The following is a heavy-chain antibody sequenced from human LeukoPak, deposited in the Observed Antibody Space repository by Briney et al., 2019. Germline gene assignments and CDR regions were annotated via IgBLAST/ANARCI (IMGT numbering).Heavy chain of an antibody. V-gene: IGHV4-34*01. Sequence: PSETLSLTCAVYGGSFSGYYWSWTRQPPGKGLEWIGEINHSGSTNYNPSLKSRVTISVDTSKNQFSLKLSSVTAADTAVYYCARGRRDGYNWVYWGQGTLVTVSS. D-gene: IGHD5-12*01. CDR1: GGSFSGYY. J-gene: IGHJ4*02. CDR2: INHSGST. CDR3: ARGRRDGYNWVY.